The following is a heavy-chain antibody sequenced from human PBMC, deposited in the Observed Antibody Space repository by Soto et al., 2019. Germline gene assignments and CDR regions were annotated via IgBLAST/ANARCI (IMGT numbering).Heavy chain of an antibody. CDR3: ARDGSCSSTSCKADIAFDI. J-gene: IGHJ3*02. V-gene: IGHV1-46*01. D-gene: IGHD2-2*01. Sequence: QVQLVQSGAEVKKPGASVKVSCKASGYTFTSYYMHWVRQAPGQGLEWMGIINPSGGSTSYAQKFQGRVTMTWDTSTSTVYMEISSLRSEDTAVYYCARDGSCSSTSCKADIAFDIWGQGTMVTVSS. CDR1: GYTFTSYY. CDR2: INPSGGST.